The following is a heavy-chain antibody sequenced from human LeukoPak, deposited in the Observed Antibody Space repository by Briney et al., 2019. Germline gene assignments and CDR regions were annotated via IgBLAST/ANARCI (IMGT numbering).Heavy chain of an antibody. Sequence: PGGSLRLSCAASGFTFSNTWMSWVRQAPGKGLEWVGRIKIKIDGATVDYAAPVKGRFTISRDDSKDTLYLQMNSLKTQDTAVYYCTTEWYYRARDWGQGRLVTV. V-gene: IGHV3-15*01. CDR1: GFTFSNTW. J-gene: IGHJ4*02. CDR3: TTEWYYRARD. CDR2: IKIKIDGATV. D-gene: IGHD3-10*01.